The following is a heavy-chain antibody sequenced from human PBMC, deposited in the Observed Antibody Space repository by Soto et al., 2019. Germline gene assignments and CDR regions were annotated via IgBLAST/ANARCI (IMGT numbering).Heavy chain of an antibody. CDR2: IYHSGST. J-gene: IGHJ5*02. D-gene: IGHD1-1*01. V-gene: IGHV4-30-2*01. CDR3: ARDQLEGNWFDP. Sequence: QLQLQESGSGLVRPSQTLSLTCAVSGGSISSGGYSWNWIRQPPGKGLEWIGYIYHSGSTLYNPCLTSRVTISVDKSKNHFSLKPSSVTAADTAVYYCARDQLEGNWFDPWGQGTLVTVSS. CDR1: GGSISSGGYS.